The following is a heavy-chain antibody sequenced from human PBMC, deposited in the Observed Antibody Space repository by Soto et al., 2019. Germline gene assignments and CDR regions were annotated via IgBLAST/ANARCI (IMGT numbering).Heavy chain of an antibody. Sequence: QVQLVESGGGVGQPGRSLRLSCAVSGFIFKNYALNWVRQALGKGLEWVASITRDGYNKYYADSVKGRFTISRDNSKNTLSLQMTALRVEDSSVYYCTKSSGGSSSVGMDYWGPGTLVTVSS. CDR3: TKSSGGSSSVGMDY. J-gene: IGHJ4*02. CDR1: GFIFKNYA. V-gene: IGHV3-30*04. D-gene: IGHD6-6*01. CDR2: ITRDGYNK.